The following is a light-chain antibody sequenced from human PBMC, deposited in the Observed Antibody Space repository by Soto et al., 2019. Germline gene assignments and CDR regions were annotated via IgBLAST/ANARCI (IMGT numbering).Light chain of an antibody. V-gene: IGKV3-11*01. CDR2: AAS. J-gene: IGKJ2*01. CDR3: QQRSRWPRDT. Sequence: EVVLTQSPSTLSLSPGESATLSCRASQNVGHNLAWYQQTPGQAPRLLIYAASDRATGIPARFRGSGSDTDFTLTITSVEPEDVAGYYCQQRSRWPRDTFGQGTKLEIK. CDR1: QNVGHN.